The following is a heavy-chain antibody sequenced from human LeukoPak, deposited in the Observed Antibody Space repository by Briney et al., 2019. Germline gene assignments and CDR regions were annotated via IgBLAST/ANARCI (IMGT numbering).Heavy chain of an antibody. CDR3: TRDGRYYYGSGSYYNYFDY. CDR1: GFTFGDYA. Sequence: GGSLRLSCTASGFTFGDYAMSWVRQAPGKGLEWVGFIRSKAYGGTTEYVASVKGRFTISRDDSKSIAYLQMNSLKTEDTAVYYCTRDGRYYYGSGSYYNYFDYWGQGTLVTVSS. J-gene: IGHJ4*02. D-gene: IGHD3-10*01. V-gene: IGHV3-49*04. CDR2: IRSKAYGGTT.